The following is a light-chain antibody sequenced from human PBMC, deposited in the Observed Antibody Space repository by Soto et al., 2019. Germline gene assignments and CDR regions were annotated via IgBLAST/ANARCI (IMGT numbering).Light chain of an antibody. CDR1: QSISYN. Sequence: EIVLTQSPATLSLSPGERATLSCRASQSISYNLAWYQQKPGQAPRLLIYDASNRATGVPARFSGSGSGTDFTLSISSLEPEDFAVYYCQQRRDWPLYTFGQGSRLEIK. V-gene: IGKV3-11*01. CDR3: QQRRDWPLYT. J-gene: IGKJ2*01. CDR2: DAS.